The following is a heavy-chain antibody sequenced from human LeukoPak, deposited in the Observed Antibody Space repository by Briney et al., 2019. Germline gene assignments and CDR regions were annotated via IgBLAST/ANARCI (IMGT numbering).Heavy chain of an antibody. Sequence: PGGSLRLSCAASGFTFKSYAMSWVRQAPGKGLEWVPSIIISGGSTFYADSVKGRFTISRDNSKNTLYLQMNSLRAEDTAVYYCARGASIPDYWGQGTLVTVSS. CDR3: ARGASIPDY. J-gene: IGHJ4*02. V-gene: IGHV3-23*01. CDR2: IIISGGST. CDR1: GFTFKSYA. D-gene: IGHD1-26*01.